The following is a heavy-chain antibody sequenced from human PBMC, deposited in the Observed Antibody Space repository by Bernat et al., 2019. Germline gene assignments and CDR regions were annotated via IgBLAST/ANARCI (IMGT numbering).Heavy chain of an antibody. CDR1: GFTFGSSW. CDR2: IKQDGSEK. V-gene: IGHV3-7*01. Sequence: EVQLVESGGGLVQPGGSLRLSCAASGFTFGSSWMTWVRQAPGKGLEWVANIKQDGSEKYYVDSVNGRITISKDNAKNSLYLQMNSLRAEDTAVYYCARDVGTTSYFDSWGQGTLVTVSS. J-gene: IGHJ4*02. CDR3: ARDVGTTSYFDS. D-gene: IGHD1-7*01.